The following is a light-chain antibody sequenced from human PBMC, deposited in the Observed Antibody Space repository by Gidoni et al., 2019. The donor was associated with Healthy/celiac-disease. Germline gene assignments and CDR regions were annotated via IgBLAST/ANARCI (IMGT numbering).Light chain of an antibody. CDR1: KSISSY. CDR2: AAS. V-gene: IGKV1-39*01. J-gene: IGKJ1*01. Sequence: DILTPPSPSSLSASVGDRVTITCRASKSISSYLNWYQQKPGKAPKLLIYAASSLQSGVPSRFSGSGSGTEFTLTISSLQPEDFATYYCQQSYSTSRTFGQGTKVEIK. CDR3: QQSYSTSRT.